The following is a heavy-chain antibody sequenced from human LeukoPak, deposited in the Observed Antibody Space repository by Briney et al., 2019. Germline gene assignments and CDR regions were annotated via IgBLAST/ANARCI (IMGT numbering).Heavy chain of an antibody. D-gene: IGHD2-21*01. CDR3: ARDHSPYGMDV. CDR1: GVPISSYY. J-gene: IGHJ6*04. Sequence: SETLSLTCTVSGVPISSYYWTWIRQPPGKGLEWIGYIYYSGSTNYNPSLKSRVTISVDTSKNQFSLKLSSVTAADTAVYYCARDHSPYGMDVWGEGTTVTVSS. CDR2: IYYSGST. V-gene: IGHV4-59*01.